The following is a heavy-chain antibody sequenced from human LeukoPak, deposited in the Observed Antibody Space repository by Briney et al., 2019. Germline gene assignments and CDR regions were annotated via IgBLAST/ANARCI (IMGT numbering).Heavy chain of an antibody. CDR3: ARHASRTLYSSGWYGARQPHYYFDY. D-gene: IGHD6-19*01. CDR2: IYYSGST. CDR1: GGSISSSSYY. Sequence: SETLSLTCTVSGGSISSSSYYWGWIRQPPGKGLEWIGSIYYSGSTYYNPSLKSRVTISVDTSKNQFSLKLSSVTAADTAVYYCARHASRTLYSSGWYGARQPHYYFDYWGQGTLVTVSS. V-gene: IGHV4-39*01. J-gene: IGHJ4*02.